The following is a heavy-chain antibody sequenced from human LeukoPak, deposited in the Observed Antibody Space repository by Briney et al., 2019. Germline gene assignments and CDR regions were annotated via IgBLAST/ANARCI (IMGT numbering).Heavy chain of an antibody. CDR1: GFTFSSYA. J-gene: IGHJ6*02. CDR2: ISGSGGST. CDR3: ATYGSGNYYYYGMDV. Sequence: GGSLRLSCAASGFTFSSYAMSWVRQAPGKGLEWVSAISGSGGSTYYADSVKGRSTISRDNSKNTLYLQMNSLRAEDTAIYYCATYGSGNYYYYGMDVWGQGTTVTVSS. V-gene: IGHV3-23*01. D-gene: IGHD3-10*01.